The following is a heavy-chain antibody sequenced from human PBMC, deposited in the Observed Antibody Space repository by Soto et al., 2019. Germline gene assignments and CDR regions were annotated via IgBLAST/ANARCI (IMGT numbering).Heavy chain of an antibody. J-gene: IGHJ4*02. V-gene: IGHV4-39*01. D-gene: IGHD1-26*01. CDR2: IYYSGST. CDR3: ARRGSGSYSDY. CDR1: GGSISSNNYY. Sequence: SETLCLTCTVSGGSISSNNYYWGWIRQPPGKGLEWIGSIYYSGSTYYNPSLKSRVTISVDTSKNQFSLKLSSVTAADTAVCYCARRGSGSYSDYWGQGTLVTVSS.